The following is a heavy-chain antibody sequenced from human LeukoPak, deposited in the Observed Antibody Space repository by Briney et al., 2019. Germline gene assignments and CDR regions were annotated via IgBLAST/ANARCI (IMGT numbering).Heavy chain of an antibody. Sequence: GGSLRLSCAASGFTFDDYAMHWVRQAPGKGLEWVSGISWNSGSIGYADSVKGRFTISRDNAKNSLYLQMNSLRAEDTAVYYCAREGAVAGTGDYWGQGTLVTVSS. V-gene: IGHV3-9*01. D-gene: IGHD6-19*01. J-gene: IGHJ4*02. CDR2: ISWNSGSI. CDR1: GFTFDDYA. CDR3: AREGAVAGTGDY.